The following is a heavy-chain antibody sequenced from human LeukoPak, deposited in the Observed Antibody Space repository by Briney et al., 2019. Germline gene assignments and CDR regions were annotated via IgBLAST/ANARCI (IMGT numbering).Heavy chain of an antibody. D-gene: IGHD3-22*01. Sequence: GGSLRLSRAASGFSFNTYSMNWVRQAPGKGLEWVSYISSGSTYIYYADSVKGRFTISRDNGKNSLYLQMNSLRAEDTAVYYCARKGYYASSGYLGYFQHWGQGTLVTVSS. V-gene: IGHV3-21*01. CDR2: ISSGSTYI. J-gene: IGHJ1*01. CDR3: ARKGYYASSGYLGYFQH. CDR1: GFSFNTYS.